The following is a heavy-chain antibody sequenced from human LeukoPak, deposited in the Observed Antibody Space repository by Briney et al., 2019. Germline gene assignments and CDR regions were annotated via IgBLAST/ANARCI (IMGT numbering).Heavy chain of an antibody. CDR3: AKDLPRSGWYIGGGFDP. CDR1: RFTFSSYA. J-gene: IGHJ5*02. CDR2: ISGSGGST. V-gene: IGHV3-23*01. Sequence: GGSLRLSCAASRFTFSSYAMSWVRQAPGKGLEWVSAISGSGGSTYYADSVKGRFTISRDNSKNTLYLQMNSLRAEDTAVYYCAKDLPRSGWYIGGGFDPWGQGTLVTVSS. D-gene: IGHD6-19*01.